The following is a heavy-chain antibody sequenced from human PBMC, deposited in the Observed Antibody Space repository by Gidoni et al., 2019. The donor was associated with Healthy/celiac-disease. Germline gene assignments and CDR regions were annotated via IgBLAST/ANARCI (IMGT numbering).Heavy chain of an antibody. J-gene: IGHJ5*02. D-gene: IGHD6-6*01. V-gene: IGHV4-39*01. CDR1: GGSISSSSYY. CDR2: IYYSGST. CDR3: ARYHSSSLWFSPFDP. Sequence: QLQLQESGPGLVKPSETLSLTCTVSGGSISSSSYYWGWIRQPPGKGLEWIGSIYYSGSTYYNPSLKSRVTISVDTSKNQFSLKLSSVTAADTAVYYCARYHSSSLWFSPFDPWGQGTLVTVSS.